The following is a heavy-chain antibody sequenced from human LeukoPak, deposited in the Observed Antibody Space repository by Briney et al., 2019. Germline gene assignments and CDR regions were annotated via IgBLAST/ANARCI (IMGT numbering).Heavy chain of an antibody. V-gene: IGHV3-23*01. CDR3: AKGRVSGFLFDSTVLT. D-gene: IGHD3-10*02. CDR1: GFTFSFHA. CDR2: ISGSGSST. J-gene: IGHJ5*02. Sequence: PGESLRLSCAASGFTFSFHAISWVRQAPEKGLEWVSAISGSGSSTYYADSVKGRFTISRDNSENILYLQMNRLRAEDTAAYQSAKGRVSGFLFDSTVLTWGQVVLVTVSS.